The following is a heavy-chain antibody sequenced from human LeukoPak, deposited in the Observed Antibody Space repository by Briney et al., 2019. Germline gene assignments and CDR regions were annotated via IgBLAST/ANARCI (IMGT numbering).Heavy chain of an antibody. D-gene: IGHD4-17*01. CDR1: GFTVNRKY. CDR2: IYTGGNT. Sequence: GGSLRLSCAASGFTVNRKYMSWVRQAPGKGLEWISFIYTGGNTYYADSVKGRFTVSRDNSKNTLYLQMNSLRDEDTGDYRCAARDDGNYPYFDYWGPGTMVTVSA. J-gene: IGHJ4*02. V-gene: IGHV3-66*02. CDR3: AARDDGNYPYFDY.